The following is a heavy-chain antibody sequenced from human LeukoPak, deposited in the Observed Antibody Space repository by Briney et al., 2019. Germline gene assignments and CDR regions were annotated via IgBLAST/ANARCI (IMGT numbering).Heavy chain of an antibody. Sequence: GGSLRLSCAASGFTVSSYAMSWVRQPAGRGREWVSAISGSGGSTYYTDSVKGRFTISRDNTKNALYLQMNSMRAEDTAVYYCAKDHYDSSGYYSYYYGMDVWGQGTTVTVSS. J-gene: IGHJ6*02. V-gene: IGHV3-23*01. D-gene: IGHD3-22*01. CDR1: GFTVSSYA. CDR2: ISGSGGST. CDR3: AKDHYDSSGYYSYYYGMDV.